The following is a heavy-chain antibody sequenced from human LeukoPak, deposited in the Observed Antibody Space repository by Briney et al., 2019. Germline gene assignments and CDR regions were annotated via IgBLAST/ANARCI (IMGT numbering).Heavy chain of an antibody. D-gene: IGHD1-26*01. V-gene: IGHV3-33*06. J-gene: IGHJ4*02. CDR3: AKGALLPAGHTRYFFDY. CDR2: LWYDGTNK. Sequence: GRSLRLSCAASEFSFSSYGMHWVRRAPGKGLQWVASLWYDGTNKYHADSVKGRFTISRDNSQSTLYLQMNSLRAEDTAVYYCAKGALLPAGHTRYFFDYWGQGTLVTVSS. CDR1: EFSFSSYG.